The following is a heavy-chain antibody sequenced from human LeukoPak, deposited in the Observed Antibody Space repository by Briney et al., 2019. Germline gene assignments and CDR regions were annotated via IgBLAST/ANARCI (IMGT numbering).Heavy chain of an antibody. V-gene: IGHV3-7*01. CDR2: IKQDGSEK. D-gene: IGHD3-10*01. Sequence: GGSLRLSCAASGFTFSSYWMSWVRQAPGKGLEWVANIKQDGSEKYYVDSVKGRFITSRDNAKNSLYLQMNSLRAEDTAVYYCAKGAFRDQVQGYYYMDVWGKGTTVTVSS. CDR1: GFTFSSYW. J-gene: IGHJ6*03. CDR3: AKGAFRDQVQGYYYMDV.